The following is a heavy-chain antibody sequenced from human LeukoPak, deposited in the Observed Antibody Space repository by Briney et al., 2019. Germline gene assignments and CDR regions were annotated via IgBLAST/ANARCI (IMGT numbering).Heavy chain of an antibody. CDR2: ISSSSSYI. CDR1: GFTFSSYS. V-gene: IGHV3-21*01. CDR3: ARDRVAGTFDY. J-gene: IGHJ4*02. D-gene: IGHD6-19*01. Sequence: GGSLRLSCAASGFTFSSYSMNWVHQAPGKGLEWVSSISSSSSYIYYADSVKGRFTISRDNAKNSLYLQMNSLRAEDTAVYYCARDRVAGTFDYWGQGTLVTVSS.